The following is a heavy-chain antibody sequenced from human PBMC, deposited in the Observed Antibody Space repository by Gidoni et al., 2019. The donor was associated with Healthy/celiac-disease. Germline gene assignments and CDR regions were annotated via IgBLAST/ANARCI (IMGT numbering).Heavy chain of an antibody. CDR1: GGSISSGAYY. CDR3: ARKRYCSSTSCPRDFDY. CDR2: IYYSGST. J-gene: IGHJ4*02. Sequence: QVQLQESGPGLVKPSQTLSLTCTVSGGSISSGAYYWSWIRQPPGKGLEWIGYIYYSGSTYYNPSLKSRVTISVDTSKNQFSLKLSSVTAADTAVYYCARKRYCSSTSCPRDFDYWGQGTLVTVSS. V-gene: IGHV4-30-4*01. D-gene: IGHD2-2*01.